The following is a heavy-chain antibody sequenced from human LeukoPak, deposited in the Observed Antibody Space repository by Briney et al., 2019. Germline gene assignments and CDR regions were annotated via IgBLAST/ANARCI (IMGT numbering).Heavy chain of an antibody. CDR2: ISGSGGGT. Sequence: GGSLRLSCAVSGITLSNYGMSWVRQAPGRGLEWVAGISGSGGGTYYADSVKGRFTISRDNSKNTLYLQMNSLRAEDTAVYYCARDRGYCSSTSCSLDYWGQGTLVTVSS. J-gene: IGHJ4*02. D-gene: IGHD2-2*01. CDR1: GITLSNYG. CDR3: ARDRGYCSSTSCSLDY. V-gene: IGHV3-23*01.